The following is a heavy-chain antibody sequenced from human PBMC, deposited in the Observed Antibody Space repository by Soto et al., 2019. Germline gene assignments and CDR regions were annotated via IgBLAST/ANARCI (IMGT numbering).Heavy chain of an antibody. CDR3: ARVSGSYYYGMDV. Sequence: QVQLQESGPGLVKPSGTLSLTCAVSGGSISSSNWWSWVRQPPGKGLEWIGESYHSGSTKYNPSLKSRVTISVAKSKTQFSLKLSSVTAADTAVYYCARVSGSYYYGMDVWGQGTTVTVSS. CDR1: GGSISSSNW. V-gene: IGHV4-4*02. CDR2: SYHSGST. J-gene: IGHJ6*02.